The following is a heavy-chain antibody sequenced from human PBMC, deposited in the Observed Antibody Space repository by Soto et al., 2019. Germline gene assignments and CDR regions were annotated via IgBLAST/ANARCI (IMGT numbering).Heavy chain of an antibody. D-gene: IGHD5-18*01. CDR3: ARGSYSDGLYYYYYGMDV. V-gene: IGHV1-69*13. Sequence: GASVKVSCKASGGTFSSYAISWVRQAPGQGLEWMGGIIPIFGTANYAQKFQGRVTITADESTSTAYMELSSLRSEDTAVYYCARGSYSDGLYYYYYGMDVCGRGTTGTVSS. CDR1: GGTFSSYA. J-gene: IGHJ6*02. CDR2: IIPIFGTA.